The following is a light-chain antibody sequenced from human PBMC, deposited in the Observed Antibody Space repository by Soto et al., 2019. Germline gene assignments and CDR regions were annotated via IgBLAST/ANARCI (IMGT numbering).Light chain of an antibody. CDR2: EVS. CDR3: SSYTSSSTHWV. Sequence: QSALTQPASVSGSPGQSITDSCTGTSSDVGGYNYVSWYQQHPGKAPKLMIYEVSNRPSGVSNRFSGSKSGNTASLTISGLQAEDEADYYCSSYTSSSTHWVFGGETKLTVL. V-gene: IGLV2-14*01. CDR1: SSDVGGYNY. J-gene: IGLJ3*02.